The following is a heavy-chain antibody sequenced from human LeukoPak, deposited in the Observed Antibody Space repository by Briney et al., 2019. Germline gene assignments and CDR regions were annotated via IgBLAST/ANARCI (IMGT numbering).Heavy chain of an antibody. V-gene: IGHV1-24*01. Sequence: GASVKVSCKVSGYTLTELSMHWVRQAPGKGLEWMGGFDPEDGEAIYAQKFRGRVTMTEDTSTDTAYMDVSSLRSEDTAVYYCAARAAYSDFWKGNHFLDFWGQGTLVTVSS. D-gene: IGHD3-3*01. CDR1: GYTLTELS. CDR2: FDPEDGEA. CDR3: AARAAYSDFWKGNHFLDF. J-gene: IGHJ4*02.